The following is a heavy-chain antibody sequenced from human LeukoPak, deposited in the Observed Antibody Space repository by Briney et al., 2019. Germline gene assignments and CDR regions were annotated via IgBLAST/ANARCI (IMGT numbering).Heavy chain of an antibody. D-gene: IGHD3-10*01. CDR2: IKQDGSEK. V-gene: IGHV3-7*01. J-gene: IGHJ4*02. CDR1: GFTVSSYW. Sequence: GGSLRLSCAASGFTVSSYWRSWIRQTPGKGLEWVANIKQDGSEKYYVDSVKGRFTISRDNAKNSLYLQMNSLRAEDTAVYYCARDSGDRTVDYWGQGTLVTVSS. CDR3: ARDSGDRTVDY.